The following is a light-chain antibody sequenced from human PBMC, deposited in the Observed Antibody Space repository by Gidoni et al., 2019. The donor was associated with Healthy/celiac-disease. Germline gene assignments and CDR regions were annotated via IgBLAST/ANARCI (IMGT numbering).Light chain of an antibody. CDR1: QSLLHSNGYNY. CDR2: LGS. V-gene: IGKV2-28*01. J-gene: IGKJ3*01. Sequence: DIVMTQSPLSLPVTPGEPASISCRSSQSLLHSNGYNYLDWYLQKPGQSPQLLIYLGSNRASGVPDRFSGIGSGTDFTLKISRVEPEDVGVYYCMQSRQTPFSFGPGTKVDIK. CDR3: MQSRQTPFS.